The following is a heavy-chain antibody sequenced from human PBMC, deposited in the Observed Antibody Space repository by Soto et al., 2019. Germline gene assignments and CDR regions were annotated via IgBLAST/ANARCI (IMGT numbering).Heavy chain of an antibody. J-gene: IGHJ4*02. Sequence: EVQLVESGGGLVQPGGSLRLSCAASGFTVSNNYMTWVRQAPGKGLEWVSDNYRGGSTYYADSVRGRFTISRDNSKNTLYLQMSSLRAEDTAVYYCARARFGGLAAIFADCWGQGTLVTVSS. CDR3: ARARFGGLAAIFADC. CDR1: GFTVSNNY. V-gene: IGHV3-66*01. D-gene: IGHD5-12*01. CDR2: NYRGGST.